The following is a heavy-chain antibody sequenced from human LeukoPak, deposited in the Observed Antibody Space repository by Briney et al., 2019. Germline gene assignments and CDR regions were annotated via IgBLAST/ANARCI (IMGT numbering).Heavy chain of an antibody. Sequence: PSETLSLTCTVSGDSISSNYWSWIRQPPGKGLEWIGYIYYSGSTNYNPSLKSRVTMSIDTSKNQFSLKLSSVTAADTAVYYCARHLDSPPDYWGQGTLVTVSS. J-gene: IGHJ4*02. D-gene: IGHD3-22*01. V-gene: IGHV4-59*08. CDR3: ARHLDSPPDY. CDR1: GDSISSNY. CDR2: IYYSGST.